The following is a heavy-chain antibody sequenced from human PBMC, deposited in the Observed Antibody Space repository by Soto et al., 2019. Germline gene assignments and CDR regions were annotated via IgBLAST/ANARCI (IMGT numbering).Heavy chain of an antibody. CDR2: IIPIFGTA. CDR3: ARKLELRVKWFDP. V-gene: IGHV1-69*13. D-gene: IGHD1-7*01. CDR1: GGTFSSYA. J-gene: IGHJ5*02. Sequence: SVKVSCKASGGTFSSYAISGVRQAPGQGLEWMGGIIPIFGTANYAQKFQGRVTITADESTSTAYMELSSLRSEDTAVYYCARKLELRVKWFDPWGEGTLVTVCS.